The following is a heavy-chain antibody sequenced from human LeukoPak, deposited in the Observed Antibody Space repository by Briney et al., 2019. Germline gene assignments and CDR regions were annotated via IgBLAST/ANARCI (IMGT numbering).Heavy chain of an antibody. CDR1: GYTFTNYD. D-gene: IGHD1-1*01. V-gene: IGHV1-2*02. CDR3: ARNRWMDY. Sequence: GASVKVSCKASGYTFTNYDINWVRQASGQGLEWMGWINPNSGTNYAQKFQGRVTMTRDTSISTAYMELTRLTPDDTAVYYCARNRWMDYWGQGTLVTVSS. CDR2: INPNSGT. J-gene: IGHJ4*02.